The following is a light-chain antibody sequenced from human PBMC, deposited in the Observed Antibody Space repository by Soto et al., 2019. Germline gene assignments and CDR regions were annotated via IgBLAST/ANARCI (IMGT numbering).Light chain of an antibody. CDR3: MSYMTDATLL. J-gene: IGLJ1*01. Sequence: QSALTQPPSVSGSPGQSITVSCTGTSSDIGASNFVSWYQHLPGRAPKVIIFEATNRPSGVSNRLSGSKSGITAFLTISVLQADDEAEYFCMSYMTDATLLFGTVTEVTVL. CDR2: EAT. V-gene: IGLV2-14*01. CDR1: SSDIGASNF.